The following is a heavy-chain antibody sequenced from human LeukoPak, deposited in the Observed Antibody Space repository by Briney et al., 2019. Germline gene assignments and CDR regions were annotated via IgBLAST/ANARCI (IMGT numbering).Heavy chain of an antibody. Sequence: PSETLSLTCAVYGGSFSGYYWSWIRQPPGKGLEWIGEINHSGSTNYNPSLKSRVTISIDTSKNQFSLKVNSVTAADTAVYYCARDNPYGSGTDYWGQGTLVTVSS. CDR1: GGSFSGYY. D-gene: IGHD3-10*01. J-gene: IGHJ4*02. V-gene: IGHV4-34*01. CDR3: ARDNPYGSGTDY. CDR2: INHSGST.